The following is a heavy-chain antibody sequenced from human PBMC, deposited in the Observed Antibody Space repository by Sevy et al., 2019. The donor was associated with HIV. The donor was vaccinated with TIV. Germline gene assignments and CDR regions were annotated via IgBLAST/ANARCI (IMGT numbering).Heavy chain of an antibody. CDR2: IIPIFGTA. J-gene: IGHJ3*02. CDR1: GGTFSSYA. CDR3: ARDNTAQDAFDI. D-gene: IGHD5-18*01. V-gene: IGHV1-69*13. Sequence: SVKVSCKASGGTFSSYAISWVRQAPGQGLEWMGGIIPIFGTANYAQKFQGRVTITADESTSTAYMELSSLRSEDTAVYYCARDNTAQDAFDIWGQGTMVTVSS.